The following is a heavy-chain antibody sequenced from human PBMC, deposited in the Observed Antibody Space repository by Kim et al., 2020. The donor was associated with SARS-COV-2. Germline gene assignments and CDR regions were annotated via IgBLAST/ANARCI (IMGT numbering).Heavy chain of an antibody. J-gene: IGHJ4*02. CDR3: ATGTTTTAFDY. V-gene: IGHV3-74*01. Sequence: YADSVKGRFIISRDNTKNTLYLQLNSLTGEDTAIYYCATGTTTTAFDYWGQGTLVTVSS. D-gene: IGHD1-7*01.